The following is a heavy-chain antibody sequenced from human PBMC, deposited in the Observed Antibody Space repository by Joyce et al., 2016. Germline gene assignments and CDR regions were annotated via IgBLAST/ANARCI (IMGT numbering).Heavy chain of an antibody. D-gene: IGHD1-14*01. V-gene: IGHV1-69*12. J-gene: IGHJ6*02. CDR3: ARGGTSSDHYFFYTLDV. CDR2: IIPFFGAA. Sequence: QVLLVQSGAAVKRPGSSLMVSCKSSGGDFSNYTVNWVRQAPGQRLEWMGGIIPFFGAAKYAEDFQGRVTLTADQSTRTAYLELSSLTSADTAVYYCARGGTSSDHYFFYTLDVWGPGTTVIVSS. CDR1: GGDFSNYT.